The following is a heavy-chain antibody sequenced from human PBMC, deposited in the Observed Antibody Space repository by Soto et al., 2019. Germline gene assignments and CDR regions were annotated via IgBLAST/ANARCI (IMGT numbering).Heavy chain of an antibody. CDR1: GITFSGYA. Sequence: QVQLVESGGGVVQPGRSLRLSCAASGITFSGYAMHWVRQAPGKGLEWVALISNDGSNKYYADSVKGRFTISRDTSKNTLYLQMNSLRAEDAAMYYCARDGGVKQYFDWASYGMDVWGQGTTVTVSS. CDR2: ISNDGSNK. D-gene: IGHD3-9*01. J-gene: IGHJ6*02. CDR3: ARDGGVKQYFDWASYGMDV. V-gene: IGHV3-30-3*01.